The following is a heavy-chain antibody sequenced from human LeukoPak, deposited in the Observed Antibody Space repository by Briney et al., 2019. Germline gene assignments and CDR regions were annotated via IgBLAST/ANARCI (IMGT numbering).Heavy chain of an antibody. CDR2: VYTSGST. CDR3: ARSDYGAHPTYHAFDL. Sequence: SETLSLTCSVSGGSISSYYWGWIRQPAGKGLEWIGRVYTSGSTRYSPSLKSRVSMSVDTSKNQLYLRLSSVTAADTAMYYCARSDYGAHPTYHAFDLWGQGTMVTVSS. J-gene: IGHJ3*01. CDR1: GGSISSYY. V-gene: IGHV4-4*07. D-gene: IGHD4-17*01.